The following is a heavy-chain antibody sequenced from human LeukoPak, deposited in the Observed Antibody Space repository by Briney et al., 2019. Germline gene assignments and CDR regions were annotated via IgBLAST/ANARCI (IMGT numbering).Heavy chain of an antibody. CDR2: ISSSSTYI. D-gene: IGHD4-17*01. CDR1: GFTFSSSS. V-gene: IGHV3-21*01. CDR3: ARERVDYGDWSRYYHYGMDV. J-gene: IGHJ6*02. Sequence: GGSLRLSCAASGFTFSSSSINWVRRAPGKGLEWVSSISSSSTYIYYADSVKGRLTISRDNAKNSLYLQMNSLRAEDTAVYYCARERVDYGDWSRYYHYGMDVWGQGTTVTVTS.